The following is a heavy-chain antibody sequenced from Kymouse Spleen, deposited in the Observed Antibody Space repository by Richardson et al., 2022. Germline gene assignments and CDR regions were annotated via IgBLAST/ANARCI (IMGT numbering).Heavy chain of an antibody. CDR2: ISWNSGSI. V-gene: IGHV3-9*01. CDR1: GFTFDDYA. J-gene: IGHJ6*02. CDR3: AKDRIAAAGDYYYYYGMDV. D-gene: IGHD6-13*01. Sequence: EVQLVESGGGLVQPGRSLRLSCAASGFTFDDYAMHWVRQAPGKGLEWVSGISWNSGSIGYADSVKGRFTISRDNAKNSLYLQMNSLRAEDTALYYCAKDRIAAAGDYYYYYGMDVWGQGTTVTVSS.